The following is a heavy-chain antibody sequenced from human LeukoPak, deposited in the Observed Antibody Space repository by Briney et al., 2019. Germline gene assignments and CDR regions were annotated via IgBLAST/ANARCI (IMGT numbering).Heavy chain of an antibody. CDR2: ISSSGSTM. D-gene: IGHD3-10*01. V-gene: IGHV3-48*03. CDR3: ARDRSPEGGDYGSGSRAFDI. Sequence: GGSLRLSCAASGFTFSSYEMNWVRQAPGKGLEWVSYISSSGSTMYYADSVKGRFTISRDNAKNSLYLQMNSLRAEDTAVYYCARDRSPEGGDYGSGSRAFDIWGQGTMVTVSS. CDR1: GFTFSSYE. J-gene: IGHJ3*02.